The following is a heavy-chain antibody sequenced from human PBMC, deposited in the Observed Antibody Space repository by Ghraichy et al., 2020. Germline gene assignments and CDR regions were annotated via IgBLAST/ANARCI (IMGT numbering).Heavy chain of an antibody. CDR2: IYSGGST. V-gene: IGHV3-53*01. CDR3: ARERQRWLGFDY. D-gene: IGHD4-23*01. CDR1: GFTVSSNY. Sequence: LSLTCAASGFTVSSNYMSWVRQAPGKGLEWVSVIYSGGSTYYADSVKGRFTISRDNSKNTLYLQMNSLRAEDTAVYYCARERQRWLGFDYWGQGTLVTVSS. J-gene: IGHJ4*02.